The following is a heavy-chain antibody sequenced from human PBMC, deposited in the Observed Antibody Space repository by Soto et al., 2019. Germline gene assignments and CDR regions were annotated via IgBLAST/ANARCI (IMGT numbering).Heavy chain of an antibody. J-gene: IGHJ4*02. CDR2: INSDGSAP. V-gene: IGHV3-74*01. D-gene: IGHD3-16*01. CDR1: GITIGGYW. CDR3: ARDLDYDLGSCPAH. Sequence: EAQLVESGGGLVQPGGSLRLSCAASGITIGGYWMHWVRQAPGRGLVWVSRINSDGSAPTYADSVRGRFTISRDNAKNMLYLEMNSLRSDDTAVYYCARDLDYDLGSCPAHWGQGTLVTVSS.